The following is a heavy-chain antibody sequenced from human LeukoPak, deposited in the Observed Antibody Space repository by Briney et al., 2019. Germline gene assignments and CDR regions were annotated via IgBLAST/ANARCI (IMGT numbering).Heavy chain of an antibody. CDR1: GFAFSSFA. V-gene: IGHV3-23*01. Sequence: GGSLRLSCAASGFAFSSFAMGWVRQSPGKGLEWLSSINGGGSTTFYAGSVKGRFTISRDNSKNTLYLHMDSLRPDDTAIYYCTKELHVAVAVADYYYFYMDVWGRGTAVTVSS. D-gene: IGHD6-19*01. CDR2: INGGGSTT. CDR3: TKELHVAVAVADYYYFYMDV. J-gene: IGHJ6*03.